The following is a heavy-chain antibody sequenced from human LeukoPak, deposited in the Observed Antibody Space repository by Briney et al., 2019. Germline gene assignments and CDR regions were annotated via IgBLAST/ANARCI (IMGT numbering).Heavy chain of an antibody. J-gene: IGHJ4*02. V-gene: IGHV4-34*01. CDR1: GGSFSGYY. D-gene: IGHD1-26*01. CDR3: SRDGGSDSGSYYEDY. Sequence: SETLSLTCAVYGGSFSGYYWSWIRQPPGKGLEWIGEINHSGSTNYNPSLKSRVTISVDTSKNQFSLKLSSVTAADTAVYYCSRDGGSDSGSYYEDYWGQGTLVTVSS. CDR2: INHSGST.